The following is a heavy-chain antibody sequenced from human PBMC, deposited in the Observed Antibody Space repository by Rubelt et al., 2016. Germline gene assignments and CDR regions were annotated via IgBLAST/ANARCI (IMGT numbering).Heavy chain of an antibody. Sequence: EVQLVQSGAEVKKPGESLKISCEGSGYSFTSYWIGWVRQMPGKGLEWMGIIYPGDSDTRYSPAFQGQVTISADKVLSTADLRWSSLKASDTAMYYCARLLQLWPFDYWGQGTLATVSS. J-gene: IGHJ4*02. CDR2: IYPGDSDT. CDR3: ARLLQLWPFDY. V-gene: IGHV5-51*01. CDR1: GYSFTSYW. D-gene: IGHD5-18*01.